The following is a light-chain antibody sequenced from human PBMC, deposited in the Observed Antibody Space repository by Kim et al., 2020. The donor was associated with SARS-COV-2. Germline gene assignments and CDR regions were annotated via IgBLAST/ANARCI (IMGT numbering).Light chain of an antibody. J-gene: IGKJ1*01. V-gene: IGKV1-5*03. CDR2: KAS. CDR3: QQYKTYPWT. CDR1: QNINSW. Sequence: AAVGDRVTITCRASQNINSWLAWYQQKPGKAPKLLIYKASSLESGVPSRFSGSGSGTEFTVTISSLQPDDFATYYCQQYKTYPWTFGQGTKVDIK.